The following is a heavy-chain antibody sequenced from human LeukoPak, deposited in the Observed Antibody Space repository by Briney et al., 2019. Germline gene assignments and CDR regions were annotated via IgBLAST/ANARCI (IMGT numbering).Heavy chain of an antibody. CDR1: GFTFSSYS. CDR3: AGGGFGEAYYYYYYMDV. V-gene: IGHV3-21*04. D-gene: IGHD3-10*01. J-gene: IGHJ6*03. Sequence: TGGSLRLSCAASGFTFSSYSMNWVRQAPGKGLEWVSSIGSSSSYIYYADSVKGRFTISRDNAKNSLYLQMNSLRAEDTAVYYCAGGGFGEAYYYYYYMDVWGKGTTVTVSS. CDR2: IGSSSSYI.